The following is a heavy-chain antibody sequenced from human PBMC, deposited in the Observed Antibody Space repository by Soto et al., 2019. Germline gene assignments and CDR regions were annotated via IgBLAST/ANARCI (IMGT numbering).Heavy chain of an antibody. CDR1: GYTFTRNG. J-gene: IGHJ6*01. CDR2: ISPNSGNI. CDR3: VKDRDSNRWPSRDV. D-gene: IGHD3-22*01. V-gene: IGHV1-18*01. Sequence: QVHLVQSGAEVKKPGASVNVSCKTSGYTFTRNGISWVRQAPGQGLEWMGWISPNSGNIKYAQKLQGRVIMTTDTSTSTAYMDLRSRRSDDTAVYYCVKDRDSNRWPSRDVWGPGTTVTVSS.